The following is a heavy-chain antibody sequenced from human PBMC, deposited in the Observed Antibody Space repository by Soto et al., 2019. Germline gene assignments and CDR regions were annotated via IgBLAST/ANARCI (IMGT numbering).Heavy chain of an antibody. CDR1: GGSISPYY. V-gene: IGHV4-59*01. CDR3: ARHPYYYYYMDV. J-gene: IGHJ6*03. CDR2: IYYSGST. Sequence: PSETLSLTCTVSGGSISPYYWSWVRQPPGKGLEWIGHIYYSGSTIYNSSLESRVTISLDMSKMQFSLKLTSVTPADTAVYYCARHPYYYYYMDVWGTGTTVTVSS.